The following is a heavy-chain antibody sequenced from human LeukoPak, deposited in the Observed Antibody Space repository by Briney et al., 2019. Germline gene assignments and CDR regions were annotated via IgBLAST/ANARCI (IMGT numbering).Heavy chain of an antibody. J-gene: IGHJ4*02. CDR1: GGSISSSSYY. D-gene: IGHD6-13*01. V-gene: IGHV4-39*07. Sequence: SETLSLTCTVSGGSISSSSYYWGWIRQPPGKGLEWIGSIYYSGSIYYNPSLKSRVIISVDTSKNQFSLKLSSVTAADTAMYYCARDYSTTYTSRVDYWGQGTLVTVSS. CDR3: ARDYSTTYTSRVDY. CDR2: IYYSGSI.